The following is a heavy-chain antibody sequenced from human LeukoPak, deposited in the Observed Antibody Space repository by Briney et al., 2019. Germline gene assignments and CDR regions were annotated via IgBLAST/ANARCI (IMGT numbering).Heavy chain of an antibody. CDR3: ASRTAMAHFDY. J-gene: IGHJ4*02. D-gene: IGHD5-18*01. Sequence: VASVKVSCKASGYTFTSYYMHWVRQAPGQGLEWMGIINPNSGNTGYAQKFQGRVTITRNTSISTAYMELSSLRSEDTAVYYCASRTAMAHFDYWGQGTLVTVSS. CDR2: INPNSGNT. V-gene: IGHV1-8*01. CDR1: GYTFTSYY.